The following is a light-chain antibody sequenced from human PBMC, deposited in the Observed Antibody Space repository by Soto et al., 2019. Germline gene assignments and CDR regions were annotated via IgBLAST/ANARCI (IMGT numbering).Light chain of an antibody. CDR1: QTISSW. Sequence: DIQMTQSPSTLSGSVGDRVTITCRASQTISSWLAWYQQKPGKAPKLLIYKASTLKSGVPSRFSGSGSGTEFTLPISSLQPDDFATYYCQPSNSYSEAFGQGTKVELK. V-gene: IGKV1-5*03. CDR2: KAS. J-gene: IGKJ1*01. CDR3: QPSNSYSEA.